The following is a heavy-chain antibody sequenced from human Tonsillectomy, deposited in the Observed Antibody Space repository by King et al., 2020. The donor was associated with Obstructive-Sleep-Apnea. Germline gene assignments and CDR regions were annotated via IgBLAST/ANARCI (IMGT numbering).Heavy chain of an antibody. D-gene: IGHD3-22*01. CDR1: GFTFSRYS. CDR3: ARDTIYYYDSSGYFHDAFDY. J-gene: IGHJ4*02. V-gene: IGHV3-48*04. Sequence: VQLVESGGGLVQPGGSLRLSCTASGFTFSRYSMNWVRQAPGKGLEWISYIGSSGRTIYYADSVKGRFSISRDNTRNSLYLQMNGLRAEDTAVYYCARDTIYYYDSSGYFHDAFDYWGQGTLVTVSS. CDR2: IGSSGRTI.